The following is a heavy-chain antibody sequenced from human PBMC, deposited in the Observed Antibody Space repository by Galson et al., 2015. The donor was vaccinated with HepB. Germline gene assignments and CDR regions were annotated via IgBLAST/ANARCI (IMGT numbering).Heavy chain of an antibody. Sequence: SLRLSCAASGFTFSSYSMNWVRQAPGKGLEWVSSISSSSSYIYYADSVKGRFTISRDNAKNSLYLQMNSLRAEDTAVYYCARLLPIAHLLPGGMDVWGQGTTVTVSS. J-gene: IGHJ6*02. CDR1: GFTFSSYS. D-gene: IGHD2-15*01. V-gene: IGHV3-21*01. CDR2: ISSSSSYI. CDR3: ARLLPIAHLLPGGMDV.